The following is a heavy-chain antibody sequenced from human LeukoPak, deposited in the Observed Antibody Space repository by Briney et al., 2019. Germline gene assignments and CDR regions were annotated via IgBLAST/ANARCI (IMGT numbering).Heavy chain of an antibody. D-gene: IGHD6-13*01. CDR2: IIPIFGTA. CDR1: GGTFSSYA. J-gene: IGHJ6*03. CDR3: ARGAGAAAGTWYYYYYYMDV. V-gene: IGHV1-69*13. Sequence: SVKVSCKASGGTFSSYAISWVRQAPGQGLEWMGGIIPIFGTANYAQKFQGRVTITADESTSTAYMELSSLRSEDTAVYYCARGAGAAAGTWYYYYYYMDVWGKGTTVTVSS.